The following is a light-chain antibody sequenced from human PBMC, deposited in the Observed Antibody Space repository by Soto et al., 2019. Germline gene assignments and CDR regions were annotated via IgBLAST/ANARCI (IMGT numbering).Light chain of an antibody. CDR3: LQHHTYPWT. V-gene: IGKV1-17*01. CDR2: AAS. Sequence: DIQMTQSPSSLSASVGDRVTITCRASQDITNDLGWFQQKPGKAPKRLIYAASSLQSEVPSRFSGSGSGTEFTLTISSLQPEDFASYYCLQHHTYPWTFGQGTKVEIK. J-gene: IGKJ1*01. CDR1: QDITND.